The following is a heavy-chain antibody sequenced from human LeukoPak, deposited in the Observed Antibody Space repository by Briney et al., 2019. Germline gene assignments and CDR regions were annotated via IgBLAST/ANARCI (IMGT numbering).Heavy chain of an antibody. Sequence: ASVKVSCKASGYTFTSYYMHWVRQAPGQGLEWMGIINPSGGSTSYAQKFQGRVTMTRDTSTSTVYMELSSLRSEDTAVYYCARAGRPIPATAAYFDYWGQEPWSPSPQ. D-gene: IGHD2-2*01. V-gene: IGHV1-46*01. J-gene: IGHJ4*01. CDR3: ARAGRPIPATAAYFDY. CDR2: INPSGGST. CDR1: GYTFTSYY.